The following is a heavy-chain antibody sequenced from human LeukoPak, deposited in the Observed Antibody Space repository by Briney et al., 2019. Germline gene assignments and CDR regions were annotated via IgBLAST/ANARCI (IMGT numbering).Heavy chain of an antibody. D-gene: IGHD6-19*01. Sequence: GASVKVSCKASGYTFTSYYMHWVRQAPGQGLEWMGIINPSGGSTSYAQKFQGRVTMTRDTSTSTVYMELSSLRSEDTAVYYCARVLNRHIAVAGTGEEEFDYWGQGTLVTVSS. V-gene: IGHV1-46*01. CDR3: ARVLNRHIAVAGTGEEEFDY. CDR2: INPSGGST. CDR1: GYTFTSYY. J-gene: IGHJ4*02.